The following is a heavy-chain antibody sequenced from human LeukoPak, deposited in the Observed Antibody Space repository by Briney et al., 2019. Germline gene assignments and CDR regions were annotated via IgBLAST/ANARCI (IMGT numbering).Heavy chain of an antibody. Sequence: GGSLRLSCAASGFTFSSYSMNWVRQAPGKGLEWVSFICSSSSYIYYADSVKGRFTISRDNAKNSLYLQMNSLRAEDTAVYYCARDDRELLLFGELLYPDAFDIWGQGTMVTVSS. CDR2: ICSSSSYI. CDR1: GFTFSSYS. CDR3: ARDDRELLLFGELLYPDAFDI. J-gene: IGHJ3*02. D-gene: IGHD3-10*01. V-gene: IGHV3-21*01.